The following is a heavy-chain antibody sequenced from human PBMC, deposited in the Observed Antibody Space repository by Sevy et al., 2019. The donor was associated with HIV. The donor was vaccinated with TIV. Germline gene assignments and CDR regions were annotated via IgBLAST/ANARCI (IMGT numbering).Heavy chain of an antibody. CDR3: ARDKLQTTGSLGDYYYGLDV. CDR1: GFTFSNYG. D-gene: IGHD3-16*01. J-gene: IGHJ6*02. CDR2: IWYDGSNK. V-gene: IGHV3-33*01. Sequence: GGSLRLSCAGSGFTFSNYGMHWVRQAPGKGLEWVAIIWYDGSNKYYTKSVKGRFTISRDNSKNMLYLQMNGLRAEDTAVYYCARDKLQTTGSLGDYYYGLDVWGQGTRVTVSS.